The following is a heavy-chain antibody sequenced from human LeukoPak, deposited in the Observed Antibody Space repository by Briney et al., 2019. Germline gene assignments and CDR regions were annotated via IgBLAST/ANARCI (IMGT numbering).Heavy chain of an antibody. Sequence: PSETLSLTCAVYGGSFSGYYWSWIRQPPGKGLEWIGYIYYSGSTNYNPSLKSRVTISVDTSKNQFSLKLSSVTAADTAVYYCARHVGYCSSTSCYYYYGMDVWGQGTTVTVSS. D-gene: IGHD2-2*01. CDR3: ARHVGYCSSTSCYYYYGMDV. J-gene: IGHJ6*02. CDR1: GGSFSGYY. CDR2: IYYSGST. V-gene: IGHV4-59*08.